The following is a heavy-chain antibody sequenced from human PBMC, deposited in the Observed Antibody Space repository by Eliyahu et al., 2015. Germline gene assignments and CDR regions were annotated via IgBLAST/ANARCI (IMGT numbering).Heavy chain of an antibody. V-gene: IGHV2-5*02. D-gene: IGHD4-17*01. CDR1: GFSSSPSGVG. CDR3: AHSLAVTTRKFDN. J-gene: IGHJ4*02. CDR2: IYWDDDR. Sequence: QIILKESGPTLVKPTQTLTLTCTXXGFSSSPSGVGVGWIRXPPGTALEWLAXIYWDDDRRYSPSLKSRLTITKDTSKNQVVLTMTNVDPVDTATYYCAHSLAVTTRKFDNWGQGTLVTVSS.